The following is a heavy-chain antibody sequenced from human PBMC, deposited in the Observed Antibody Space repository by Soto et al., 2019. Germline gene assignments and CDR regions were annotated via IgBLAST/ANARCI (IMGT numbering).Heavy chain of an antibody. CDR2: IYSSGST. J-gene: IGHJ4*02. Sequence: SETLSLTCTVSGGSIGDYYGSWIRQPPGKGLEWIGYIYSSGSTHYNPSLQSRVTISADTSKNQVSLKVRSVTAADTAVYYCARDHPHSYGVYYFDYWGQGTPVTVSS. V-gene: IGHV4-59*01. D-gene: IGHD5-18*01. CDR1: GGSIGDYY. CDR3: ARDHPHSYGVYYFDY.